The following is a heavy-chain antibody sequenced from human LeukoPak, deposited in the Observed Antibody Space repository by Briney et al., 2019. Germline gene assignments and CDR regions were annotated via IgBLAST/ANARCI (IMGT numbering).Heavy chain of an antibody. CDR1: GFTFSSYS. CDR3: ARDISPFFDL. J-gene: IGHJ2*01. D-gene: IGHD1-14*01. CDR2: ISSSSSYI. Sequence: PGGSLRLPCAASGFTFSSYSMNWVRQAPGKGLEWVSSISSSSSYIYYADSVKGRFAISRDNAKNSLYLQMNSLRAEDTAVYYCARDISPFFDLWGRGTLVTVSS. V-gene: IGHV3-21*01.